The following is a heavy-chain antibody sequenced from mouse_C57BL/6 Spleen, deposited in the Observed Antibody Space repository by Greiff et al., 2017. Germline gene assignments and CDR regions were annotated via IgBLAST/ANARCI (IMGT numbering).Heavy chain of an antibody. J-gene: IGHJ2*01. CDR2: IYPRSGNT. CDR1: GYTFTSYG. D-gene: IGHD3-2*02. V-gene: IGHV1-81*01. Sequence: QVHVQQSGAELARPGASVKLSCKASGYTFTSYGISWVKQRTGQGLEWIGEIYPRSGNTYYNEKFTGKATLTADKSSSTAYMEIRSLTSEDSAVNDGARSSEQARGDFDYWGQGTTLTVSS. CDR3: ARSSEQARGDFDY.